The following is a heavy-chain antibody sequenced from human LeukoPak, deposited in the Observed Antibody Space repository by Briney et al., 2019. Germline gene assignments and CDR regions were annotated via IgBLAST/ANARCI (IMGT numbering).Heavy chain of an antibody. CDR2: IYSGGST. J-gene: IGHJ6*02. V-gene: IGHV3-66*01. Sequence: PGASLGLSCAASGFTVSSNYMSWVRQAPGKGLEWVSVIYSGGSTYYADSVKGRFTISRDNSKNTLYLQMNSLRAEDTAVYYCARDGRGYCSGGSCYPYYYYGMDVWGQGTTVTVSS. CDR3: ARDGRGYCSGGSCYPYYYYGMDV. CDR1: GFTVSSNY. D-gene: IGHD2-15*01.